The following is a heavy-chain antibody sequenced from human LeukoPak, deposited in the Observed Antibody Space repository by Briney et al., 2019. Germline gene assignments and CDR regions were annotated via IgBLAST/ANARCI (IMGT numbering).Heavy chain of an antibody. D-gene: IGHD3-10*02. CDR3: AELGITMIGGV. Sequence: PGGSLRLSCVASGFTFSSYSMNWVRQAPGKGLEWVSYISSSSRTIYYADSVKGRFTISRDNAKNSLFLQMNSLRAEDTALYYCAELGITMIGGVWGKGTTVTISS. CDR1: GFTFSSYS. V-gene: IGHV3-48*01. CDR2: ISSSSRTI. J-gene: IGHJ6*04.